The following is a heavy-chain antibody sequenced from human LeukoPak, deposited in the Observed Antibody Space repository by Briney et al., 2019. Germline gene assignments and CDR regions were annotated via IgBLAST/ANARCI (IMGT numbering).Heavy chain of an antibody. CDR1: GCTFTSYY. Sequence: ASVKVSCKASGCTFTSYYMHWVRQAPGQGLEWMGIINPSGGSTSYAQKFQGRVTMTRDMSTSTVYMELSSLRSEDTAVYYCARDLGSRDGYNPPNLFDNWGQGTLVTVSS. CDR3: ARDLGSRDGYNPPNLFDN. V-gene: IGHV1-46*01. J-gene: IGHJ4*02. D-gene: IGHD5-24*01. CDR2: INPSGGST.